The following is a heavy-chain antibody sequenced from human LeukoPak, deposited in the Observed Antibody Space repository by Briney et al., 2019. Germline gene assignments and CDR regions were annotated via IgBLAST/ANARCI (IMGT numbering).Heavy chain of an antibody. D-gene: IGHD1-26*01. CDR2: INHCGST. V-gene: IGHV4-34*01. CDR1: GGSFSGYY. CDR3: ARGRELRPLDY. J-gene: IGHJ4*02. Sequence: SETLFLTCAVYGGSFSGYYWSWIRQPPGKGLEWIAEINHCGSTNYNPSLKSRRTISADKTKKQLSLKLISVTTADAAGDYYARGRELRPLDYWGQGTLVTVSS.